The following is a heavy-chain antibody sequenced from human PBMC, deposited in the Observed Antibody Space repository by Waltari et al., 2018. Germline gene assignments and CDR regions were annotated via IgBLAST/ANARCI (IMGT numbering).Heavy chain of an antibody. Sequence: QVQLQESGPGLVKPSETLSLTCAVSGYSIGSGYYWGWIRQPPGKGLEWIGSIYHSGSTYYNPSLKSRVTISVDTSKNQFSLKLSSVTAADTAVYYCARASSSWYENWFDPWGQGTLVTVSS. V-gene: IGHV4-38-2*01. CDR2: IYHSGST. J-gene: IGHJ5*02. CDR1: GYSIGSGYY. CDR3: ARASSSWYENWFDP. D-gene: IGHD6-13*01.